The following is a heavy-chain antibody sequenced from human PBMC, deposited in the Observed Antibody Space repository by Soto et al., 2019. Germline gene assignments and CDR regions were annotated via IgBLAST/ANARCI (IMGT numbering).Heavy chain of an antibody. CDR1: GGTFSSYA. CDR2: IIPIFGTA. Sequence: QVQLVQSGAEVKKPGSSVKVSCKASGGTFSSYAISWVRQAPGQGLEWMEGIIPIFGTANYAQKFQGRVTITADESTSTAYMELSSLRSEDTAVYYCAREVEGIAVAGSFRNYYYYGMDVWGQGTTVTVSS. CDR3: AREVEGIAVAGSFRNYYYYGMDV. J-gene: IGHJ6*02. V-gene: IGHV1-69*01. D-gene: IGHD6-19*01.